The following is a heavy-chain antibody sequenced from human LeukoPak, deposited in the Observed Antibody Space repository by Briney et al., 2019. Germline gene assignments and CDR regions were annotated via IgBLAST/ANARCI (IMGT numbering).Heavy chain of an antibody. J-gene: IGHJ4*02. D-gene: IGHD3-10*01. CDR3: AKDIGSYYDY. CDR2: IQYDGSKK. CDR1: GFTFSSNG. V-gene: IGHV3-30*02. Sequence: GGSLRLSCVASGFTFSSNGMHWVRQAPGKGLEWVTFIQYDGSKKYYADSVKGRFTISRDNSKNTLYLEMNSLRAEDTAVYYCAKDIGSYYDYWGQGSLVTVSS.